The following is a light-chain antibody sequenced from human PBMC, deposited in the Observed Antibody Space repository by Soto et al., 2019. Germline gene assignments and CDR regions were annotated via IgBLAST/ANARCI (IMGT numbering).Light chain of an antibody. J-gene: IGLJ1*01. CDR3: SSYAGSNRV. CDR1: SSDVGGYNY. V-gene: IGLV2-8*01. CDR2: EVS. Sequence: QSALTQPPSASGSPGQSVTISCTGTSSDVGGYNYVSWYQQHPGKAPKLMIYEVSKRPSGVPDRFSGSKSGNTASLTVSGLQAEDEADYYCSSYAGSNRVFGTGTQVTVL.